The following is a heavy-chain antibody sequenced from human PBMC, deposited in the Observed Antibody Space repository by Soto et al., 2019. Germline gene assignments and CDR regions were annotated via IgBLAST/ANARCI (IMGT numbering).Heavy chain of an antibody. CDR3: AKDRGIAVAGWYFDL. CDR1: GFTFSSYA. CDR2: ISGSGGST. D-gene: IGHD6-19*01. J-gene: IGHJ2*01. Sequence: EVQLLESGGGLVQPGGSLRLSCAASGFTFSSYAMSWVRQAPGKGLEWVSAISGSGGSTYYADSEKGRFTISRDNSKNTLYLQMNSLRAEDTAVYYCAKDRGIAVAGWYFDLWGRGTLVTVSS. V-gene: IGHV3-23*01.